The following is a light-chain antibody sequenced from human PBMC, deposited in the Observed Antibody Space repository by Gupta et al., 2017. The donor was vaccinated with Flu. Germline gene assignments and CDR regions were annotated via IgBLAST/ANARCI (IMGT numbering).Light chain of an antibody. CDR1: SSDVGGYNY. CDR3: CSYAGSYTWV. Sequence: SALSQLRSVSGSPGQSVSIPCTGTSSDVGGYNYVSWYQQHPGKAPKLMIYDVNKRPSGVPDRFSGSKSGNPASLTISGLQAEDEADYYCCSYAGSYTWVFGGGTKLTVL. J-gene: IGLJ3*02. CDR2: DVN. V-gene: IGLV2-11*01.